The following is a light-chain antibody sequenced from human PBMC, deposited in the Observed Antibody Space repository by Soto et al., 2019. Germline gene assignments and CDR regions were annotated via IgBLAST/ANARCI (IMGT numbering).Light chain of an antibody. CDR3: QKYNSAPWT. CDR1: QSVSSN. J-gene: IGKJ1*01. CDR2: GAS. V-gene: IGKV3-15*01. Sequence: GERATLSCRASQSVSSNLAWYQQKPGQAPRLLIHGASNTALGIPARFIGSGSGTDFTLTISSLQPEDVATYYCQKYNSAPWTFGQGTKVDIK.